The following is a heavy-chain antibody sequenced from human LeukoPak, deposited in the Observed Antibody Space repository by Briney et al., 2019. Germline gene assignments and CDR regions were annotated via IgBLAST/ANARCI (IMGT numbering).Heavy chain of an antibody. D-gene: IGHD6-13*01. CDR2: IYYSGST. CDR3: ARGWIAAASRGTIDY. V-gene: IGHV4-39*01. CDR1: GGSISSSSYY. J-gene: IGHJ4*02. Sequence: SETLSLTCTVSGGSISSSSYYWGWIRQPPGKGLEWIGSIYYSGSTYYNPSLKSRVTISVDTSKNQFSLKLSSVTAADTAVYYCARGWIAAASRGTIDYWGQGTLVTVSS.